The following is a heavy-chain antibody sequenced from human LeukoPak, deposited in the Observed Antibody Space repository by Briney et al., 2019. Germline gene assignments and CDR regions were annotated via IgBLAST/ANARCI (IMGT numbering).Heavy chain of an antibody. V-gene: IGHV1-8*03. CDR3: AGFMRGSDAFDI. D-gene: IGHD1-26*01. Sequence: ASVKVSCKASGYTFTGYYMHWLRQATGQGLEWMGWMNPNSGNTGYAQKFQGRVTITRNTSISTAYMELSSLRSEDTAVYYCAGFMRGSDAFDIWGQGTMVTVSS. CDR1: GYTFTGYY. CDR2: MNPNSGNT. J-gene: IGHJ3*02.